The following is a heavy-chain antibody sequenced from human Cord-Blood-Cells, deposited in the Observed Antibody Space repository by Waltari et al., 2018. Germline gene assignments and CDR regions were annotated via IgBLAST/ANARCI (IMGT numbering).Heavy chain of an antibody. D-gene: IGHD6-6*01. V-gene: IGHV3-30-3*01. CDR1: GFTFSSYA. CDR3: AREGLAARDAFDI. J-gene: IGHJ3*02. Sequence: QVQLVESGGGVVQPGRPLRLPCAASGFTFSSYAMHWVRPAPGKGLEWVAVISYDGSNKYYADSVKGRFTISRDNSKNTLYLQMNSLRAEDTAVYYCAREGLAARDAFDIWGQGTMVTVSS. CDR2: ISYDGSNK.